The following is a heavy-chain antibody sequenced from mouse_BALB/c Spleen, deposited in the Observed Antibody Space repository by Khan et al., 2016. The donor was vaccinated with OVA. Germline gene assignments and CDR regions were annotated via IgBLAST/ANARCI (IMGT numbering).Heavy chain of an antibody. J-gene: IGHJ3*01. CDR3: ASHLTGSFAY. CDR2: INSDGYYT. Sequence: EVELVESGGDLVKPGGSLRLSCAASGFTFSTYAMSWVRQPPDKRLEWVATINSDGYYTYYTDTVKGRFTISRNNAENTLYLQMSSRKSEDTAIYYCASHLTGSFAYWGQGTLVTVSA. D-gene: IGHD4-1*01. CDR1: GFTFSTYA. V-gene: IGHV5-6*01.